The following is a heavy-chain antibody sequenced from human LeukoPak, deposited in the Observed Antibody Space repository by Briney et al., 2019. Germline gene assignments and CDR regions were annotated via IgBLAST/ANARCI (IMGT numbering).Heavy chain of an antibody. D-gene: IGHD5-18*01. CDR3: ATDKREYSYGSNWFDP. CDR2: INPNSGGT. J-gene: IGHJ5*02. Sequence: GASVKVSCKASGYTFTGYYMYWVRQAPGQGLEWMGWINPNSGGTNYAQKFQGRVTMTRDMSISTAYMELSRLRSDDTAVYYCATDKREYSYGSNWFDPWGQGTLVTVSS. CDR1: GYTFTGYY. V-gene: IGHV1-2*02.